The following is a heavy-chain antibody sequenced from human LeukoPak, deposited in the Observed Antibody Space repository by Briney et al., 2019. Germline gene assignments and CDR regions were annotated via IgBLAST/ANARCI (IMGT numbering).Heavy chain of an antibody. V-gene: IGHV1-2*02. CDR2: INPNSGGT. D-gene: IGHD1-26*01. J-gene: IGHJ4*02. Sequence: GASVKVSCKASGYTFTGYYMHWVRQAPGQGLEWMGWINPNSGGTNYAQKFQGRVTMTRDTSISTAYMELSSLRSEDTAVYYCARARIGGSYRFDYWGQGTLVTVSS. CDR3: ARARIGGSYRFDY. CDR1: GYTFTGYY.